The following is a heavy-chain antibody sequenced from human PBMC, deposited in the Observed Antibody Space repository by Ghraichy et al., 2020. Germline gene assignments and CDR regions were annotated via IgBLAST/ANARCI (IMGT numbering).Heavy chain of an antibody. Sequence: GGSLTLSCAASGFTVSSNYMSWVRQARGMGLEWVSVIYSGDKIYYADSVKGRFTISRDNSKNTLYLQMNSLTAEDTAVYYCARATRGWFDPWGQGTLVTVSS. J-gene: IGHJ5*02. CDR3: ARATRGWFDP. D-gene: IGHD2-2*01. V-gene: IGHV3-53*01. CDR2: IYSGDKI. CDR1: GFTVSSNY.